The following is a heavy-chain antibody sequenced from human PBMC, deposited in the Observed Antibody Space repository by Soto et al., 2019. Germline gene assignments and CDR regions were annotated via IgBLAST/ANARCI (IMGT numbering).Heavy chain of an antibody. V-gene: IGHV3-23*01. CDR3: AKCMQAYWNYDAHHI. CDR1: GFTFSTYS. D-gene: IGHD1-7*01. Sequence: LRLSCAASGFTFSTYSMTWVRQAPGKGLEWVAHITATGATTYYADSVKGRFTISRDTSKNTLYLQMNSLRAEDTALYYCAKCMQAYWNYDAHHIWGQGTMVTVSS. J-gene: IGHJ3*02. CDR2: ITATGATT.